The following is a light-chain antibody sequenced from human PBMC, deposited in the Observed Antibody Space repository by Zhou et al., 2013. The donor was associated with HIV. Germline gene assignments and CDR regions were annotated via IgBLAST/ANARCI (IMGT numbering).Light chain of an antibody. CDR3: QQYTTYPIT. CDR1: VSVRTS. Sequence: DIQMTQSPSSLSASVGDRVTVTCRTRVSVRTSLNWYQHNPGKAPKLLIYEMSKLQSGVPPRFRGSGSGTEFTLTITSLQPDDFAIYYCQQYTTYPITFGQGTRLDIK. J-gene: IGKJ5*01. V-gene: IGKV1-5*03. CDR2: EMS.